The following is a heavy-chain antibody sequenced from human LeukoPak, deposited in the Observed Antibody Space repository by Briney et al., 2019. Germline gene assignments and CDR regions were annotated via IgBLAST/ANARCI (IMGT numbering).Heavy chain of an antibody. D-gene: IGHD2-8*02. CDR1: GFTFSSFW. Sequence: GGSLRLSCAASGFTFSSFWMKWVRQAPGKGLESLSNIKQNLSEKYYVDSSRGRFTISRANAKNSLYLQMNSLRTEDTAVYYCAAGGAYWGQGTLVTVSS. J-gene: IGHJ4*02. CDR3: AAGGAY. CDR2: IKQNLSEK. V-gene: IGHV3-7*03.